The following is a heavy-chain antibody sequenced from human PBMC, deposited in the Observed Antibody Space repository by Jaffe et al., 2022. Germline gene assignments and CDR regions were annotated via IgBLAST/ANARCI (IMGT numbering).Heavy chain of an antibody. CDR2: ISWNSGSI. D-gene: IGHD5-18*01. CDR1: GFTFDDYA. J-gene: IGHJ4*02. Sequence: EVQLVESGGGLVQPGRSLRLSCAASGFTFDDYAMHWVRQAPGKGLEWVSGISWNSGSIGYADSVKGRFTISRDNAKNSLYLQMNSLRAEDTALYYCAKASRYSYGYEGGLFDYWGQGTLVTVSS. CDR3: AKASRYSYGYEGGLFDY. V-gene: IGHV3-9*01.